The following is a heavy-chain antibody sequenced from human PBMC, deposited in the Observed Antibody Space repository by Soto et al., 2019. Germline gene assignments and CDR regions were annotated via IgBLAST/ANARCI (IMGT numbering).Heavy chain of an antibody. CDR1: GFTFSSYS. Sequence: GGSLRLSCAASGFTFSSYSMNWVRQAPGKGLEWVSSISSSSSYIYYADSVKGRFTISRDNAKNSLYLQMNSLRAEDTAVYYCARVTYYYDSSGYETRYYYYGMDVWGQGTTVTVSS. J-gene: IGHJ6*02. CDR2: ISSSSSYI. V-gene: IGHV3-21*01. D-gene: IGHD3-22*01. CDR3: ARVTYYYDSSGYETRYYYYGMDV.